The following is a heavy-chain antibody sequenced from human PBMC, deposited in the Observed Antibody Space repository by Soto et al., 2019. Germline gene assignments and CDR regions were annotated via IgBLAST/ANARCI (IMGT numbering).Heavy chain of an antibody. J-gene: IGHJ4*02. CDR1: VFTFSSYA. V-gene: IGHV3-23*01. D-gene: IGHD1-26*01. Sequence: GGSLRLSCAASVFTFSSYAMTWVREAPGEGLEWVSVITNSGDDTLHGESVKGRLTIFRDNSKNTLYLHMNSLRAEDTAIYYCAKGSGGSYPGSRVFDFWGQGTRVTVSS. CDR2: ITNSGDDT. CDR3: AKGSGGSYPGSRVFDF.